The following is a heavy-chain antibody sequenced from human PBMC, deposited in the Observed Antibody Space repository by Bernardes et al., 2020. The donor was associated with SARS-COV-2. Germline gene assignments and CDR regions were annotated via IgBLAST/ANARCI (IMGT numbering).Heavy chain of an antibody. CDR1: GFTFSSYG. J-gene: IGHJ5*02. Sequence: GGSLRLSCAASGFTFSSYGMHWVRQAPGKGLEWVSVISSDGSNTYYADSVKGRFTISRDNSKNTLYLQMNSLRAEDTAVYYCAKIARRQWLVRTWFDPWGQGTLVTVSS. D-gene: IGHD6-19*01. CDR3: AKIARRQWLVRTWFDP. V-gene: IGHV3-30*18. CDR2: ISSDGSNT.